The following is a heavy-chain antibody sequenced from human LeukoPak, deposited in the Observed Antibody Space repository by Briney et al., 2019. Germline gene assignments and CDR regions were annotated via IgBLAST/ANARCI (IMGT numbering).Heavy chain of an antibody. D-gene: IGHD3-10*01. CDR2: INPSGGST. CDR3: AREYTMVRGVIKGSDAFDI. V-gene: IGHV1-46*01. J-gene: IGHJ3*02. CDR1: GYTFTSYY. Sequence: ASVKVSCKASGYTFTSYYMHWVRQAPGQGLEWMGIINPSGGSTSYALKFQGRVTMTRDTSTSTVYMELSSLRSEDTAVYYCAREYTMVRGVIKGSDAFDIWGQGTMVTVSS.